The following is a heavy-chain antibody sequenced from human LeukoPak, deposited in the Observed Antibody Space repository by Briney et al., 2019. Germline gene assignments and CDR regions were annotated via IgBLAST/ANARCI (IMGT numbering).Heavy chain of an antibody. CDR2: IFNSRNA. CDR3: ARVVYDIFSGYRPYFYMDV. J-gene: IGHJ6*03. Sequence: PSETLSFTCTVSGGTIVSVGFYRRSIRQPPGKGRMIIAYIFNSRNAYYNESINTRTTLSVDTTHNQISRSLGSEDDAETCVEFCARVVYDIFSGYRPYFYMDVWGKGTTVTVSS. CDR1: GGTIVSVGFY. D-gene: IGHD3-9*01. V-gene: IGHV4-30-2*01.